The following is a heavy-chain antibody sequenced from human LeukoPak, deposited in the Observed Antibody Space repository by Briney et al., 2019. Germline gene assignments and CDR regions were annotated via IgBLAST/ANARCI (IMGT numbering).Heavy chain of an antibody. CDR1: GFTFSSYG. D-gene: IGHD3-22*01. V-gene: IGHV3-33*06. CDR2: IWYDGSNK. CDR3: AKDRDSSGYFHFDY. Sequence: GGSLRLSCAASGFTFSSYGKHWVRQAPGKGLEWVAVIWYDGSNKYYADSVKGRFTISRDNSKNTLYLQMNSLRAEDTAVYYCAKDRDSSGYFHFDYWGQGTLVTVSS. J-gene: IGHJ4*02.